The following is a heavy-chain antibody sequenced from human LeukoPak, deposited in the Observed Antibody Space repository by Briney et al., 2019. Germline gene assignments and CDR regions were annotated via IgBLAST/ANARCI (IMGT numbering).Heavy chain of an antibody. D-gene: IGHD5-24*01. V-gene: IGHV5-51*01. Sequence: GESLKISCKGSGYSFTSYWIGWVRQMPGKGLEWMGIIYPGDSDTRYSPSFQGQVTISADKSISTAYLQWSSLKASDTAMYYCARMSRDGYNFLSFDYWGQGTLVTVSS. CDR1: GYSFTSYW. J-gene: IGHJ4*02. CDR3: ARMSRDGYNFLSFDY. CDR2: IYPGDSDT.